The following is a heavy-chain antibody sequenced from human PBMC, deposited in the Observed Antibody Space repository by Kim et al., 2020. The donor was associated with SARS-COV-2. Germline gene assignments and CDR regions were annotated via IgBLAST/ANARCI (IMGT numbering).Heavy chain of an antibody. D-gene: IGHD1-26*01. CDR1: GITLSSYA. Sequence: GSLRLSCVASGITLSSYAMSWVRQAPGKGLEWVSRVGVGGDGIVYADSVKGRFIISTDNSQNTVYLQMNSLRADDTAVYFCAKAPARGSTFEHWGQGTL. CDR2: VGVGGDGI. J-gene: IGHJ4*02. CDR3: AKAPARGSTFEH. V-gene: IGHV3-23*01.